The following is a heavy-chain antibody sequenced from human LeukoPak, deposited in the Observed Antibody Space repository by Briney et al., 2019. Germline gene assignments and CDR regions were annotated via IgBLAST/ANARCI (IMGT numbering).Heavy chain of an antibody. V-gene: IGHV3-30*02. D-gene: IGHD3-10*01. Sequence: PGGSLRLSCAASGFTFSSYAMSWVRQAPGKGLEWVAFIRYDGSNKYYADSVKGRFTISRDNSKNTLYLQMNSLRAEDTAVYYCAKDSYYGSGSYDYWGQGTLVTVSS. CDR2: IRYDGSNK. CDR1: GFTFSSYA. J-gene: IGHJ4*02. CDR3: AKDSYYGSGSYDY.